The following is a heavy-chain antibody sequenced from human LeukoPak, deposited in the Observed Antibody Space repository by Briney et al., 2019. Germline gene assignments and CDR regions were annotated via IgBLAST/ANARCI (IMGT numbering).Heavy chain of an antibody. CDR1: GFTFSSYA. D-gene: IGHD6-19*01. CDR3: ARWFSSGLYFDY. Sequence: PGGSLRLSCAASGFTFSSYAMHWVRQAPGKGLEWVAVISYDGSNKYYADSVKGRFTISRDNSKNTLYLQMNSLRAEDTAVYYCARWFSSGLYFDYWGQGTLVTVSS. CDR2: ISYDGSNK. V-gene: IGHV3-30*04. J-gene: IGHJ4*02.